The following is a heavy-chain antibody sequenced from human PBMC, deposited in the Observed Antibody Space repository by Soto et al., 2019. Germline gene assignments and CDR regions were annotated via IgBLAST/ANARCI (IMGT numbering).Heavy chain of an antibody. CDR3: AKDKVVRGYCSSTSCYGRFDP. J-gene: IGHJ5*02. Sequence: QVRLVESGGGVVQPARSLRLSCAASGFTFSNFAMHWVRQAPGQGLEWVALISYDGNNKYYADSVKGRFTISRDNSENTLFLQMNSLRAEDTAVYYCAKDKVVRGYCSSTSCYGRFDPWGQGTLVTVSS. V-gene: IGHV3-30*18. D-gene: IGHD2-2*01. CDR2: ISYDGNNK. CDR1: GFTFSNFA.